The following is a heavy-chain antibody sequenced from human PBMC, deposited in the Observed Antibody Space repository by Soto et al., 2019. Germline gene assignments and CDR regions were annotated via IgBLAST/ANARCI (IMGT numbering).Heavy chain of an antibody. V-gene: IGHV1-69*02. CDR1: GDTFNFYS. Sequence: QVQLVQSGAEVKRPGSSVKVSCKASGDTFNFYSINWVRQAPGLGLEWMGRVRPIVSMSNYAQKLQGRVTMTADKSTSTAYMELSSLRAEDTAIYYCASSYGSGYRAFDYWGQGALVTVSS. D-gene: IGHD3-10*01. CDR3: ASSYGSGYRAFDY. CDR2: VRPIVSMS. J-gene: IGHJ4*02.